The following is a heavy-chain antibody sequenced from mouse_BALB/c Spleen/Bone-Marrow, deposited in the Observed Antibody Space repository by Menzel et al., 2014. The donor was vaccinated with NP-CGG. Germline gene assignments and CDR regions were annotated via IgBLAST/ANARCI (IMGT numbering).Heavy chain of an antibody. Sequence: QVQLQQPGAELARPGASVKMSCRASGYTFTTYTMHWVKQRPGQGLEWIGYINPSSGYTYYNQKFKDKATLTADKSSSAAYLQLSSLTSEDSAVYYCARVYGNYDAMDYWGQGTSVIVSS. J-gene: IGHJ4*01. V-gene: IGHV1-4*01. CDR3: ARVYGNYDAMDY. D-gene: IGHD2-1*01. CDR2: INPSSGYT. CDR1: GYTFTTYT.